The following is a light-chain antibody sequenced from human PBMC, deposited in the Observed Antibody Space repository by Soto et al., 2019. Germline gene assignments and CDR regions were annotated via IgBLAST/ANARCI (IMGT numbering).Light chain of an antibody. V-gene: IGKV2-28*01. J-gene: IGKJ1*01. CDR1: QSLLHSNGDNS. CDR3: MQTLRTWT. Sequence: DIVMTQSPLSLPVIPGEPASISCRSSQSLLHSNGDNSLDWYPQKPGQSPQLLIYLGSNRASGVPDRFSGSGSGTDFTLKISRVEAEDVGVYYCMQTLRTWTFGQGTKVEIK. CDR2: LGS.